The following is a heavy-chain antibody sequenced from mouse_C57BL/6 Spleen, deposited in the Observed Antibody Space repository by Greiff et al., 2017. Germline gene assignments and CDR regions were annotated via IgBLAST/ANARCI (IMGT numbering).Heavy chain of an antibody. Sequence: VQLQQSGAELARPGASVKMSCKASGYTFTSYTMHWVKQRPGQGLEWIGYINPSSGYTKYNQKFKDKATLTADKSSSTAYMQLSSLTSEDSAVYYCARNRVGDYAMDYWGQGTSVTVSS. J-gene: IGHJ4*01. CDR1: GYTFTSYT. V-gene: IGHV1-4*01. CDR3: ARNRVGDYAMDY. CDR2: INPSSGYT. D-gene: IGHD3-3*01.